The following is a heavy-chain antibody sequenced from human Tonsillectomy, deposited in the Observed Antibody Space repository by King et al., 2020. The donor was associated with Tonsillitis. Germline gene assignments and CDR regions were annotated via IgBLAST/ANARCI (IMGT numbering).Heavy chain of an antibody. CDR1: GYSFSRFW. D-gene: IGHD2-8*01. J-gene: IGHJ4*02. V-gene: IGHV5-51*01. CDR3: ARRGTNGNTSVFDY. CDR2: IFPGDSDT. Sequence: VQLVESEAEVKKPGESLKISCKGSGYSFSRFWIGWVRQMPGKGLEWMGIIFPGDSDTRYSPSFQGQVTISADKSINTAYLQWGSLKASDTAMYFCARRGTNGNTSVFDYWGQGTLVTVSS.